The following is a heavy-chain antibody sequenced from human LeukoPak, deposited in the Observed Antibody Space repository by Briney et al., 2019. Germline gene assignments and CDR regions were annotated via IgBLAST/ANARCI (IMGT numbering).Heavy chain of an antibody. Sequence: PGGSLTLSCAASGLRFSDKWMHWVRQAPGKGLVWVSRISPEGRRISYADSAKGRSTISRDNAKNTLYLQMNSLRAEDTAVYYCARDFYTNDYHSSGDDFDYWGQGSLVTVSS. J-gene: IGHJ4*02. CDR3: ARDFYTNDYHSSGDDFDY. CDR2: ISPEGRRI. V-gene: IGHV3-74*01. CDR1: GLRFSDKW. D-gene: IGHD3-22*01.